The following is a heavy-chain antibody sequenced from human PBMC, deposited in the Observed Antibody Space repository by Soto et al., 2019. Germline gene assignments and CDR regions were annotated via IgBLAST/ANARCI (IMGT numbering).Heavy chain of an antibody. V-gene: IGHV3-48*02. CDR3: ARPLALASDSDY. CDR2: ISKSGTTT. J-gene: IGHJ4*02. Sequence: GGSLRLSCVASGFTFSSYGMNWVRQGPGKGLEWLSSISKSGTTTYYADSVKGRFTISRDNAKNSLYLQMNSLRDEDMGVYYCARPLALASDSDYWGQGTLVNVSS. CDR1: GFTFSSYG. D-gene: IGHD6-19*01.